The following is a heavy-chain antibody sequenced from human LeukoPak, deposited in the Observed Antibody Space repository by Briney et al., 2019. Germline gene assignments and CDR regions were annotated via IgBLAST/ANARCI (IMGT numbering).Heavy chain of an antibody. CDR2: IYTSGST. CDR3: ARDGEYSYDILTGYLGTLDAFDP. Sequence: SEPLSLTCTVSGDSISSYYWSWIRRPAGEGLEWIGRIYTSGSTNYNPSLKSRVTMSVDTSKNQFSLKLSSVTAADTAVYYCARDGEYSYDILTGYLGTLDAFDPWGQGTLVTVSS. D-gene: IGHD3-9*01. CDR1: GDSISSYY. V-gene: IGHV4-4*07. J-gene: IGHJ5*02.